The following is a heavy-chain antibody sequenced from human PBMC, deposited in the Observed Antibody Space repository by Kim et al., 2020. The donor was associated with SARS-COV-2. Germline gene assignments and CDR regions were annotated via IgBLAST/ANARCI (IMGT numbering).Heavy chain of an antibody. Sequence: GGSLRLSCAASGFTFSSYAMSWVRQAPGKGLEWVSAISGSGGSTYYADSVKGRFTISRDNSKNTLYLQMNSLRAEDTAVYYCAKGQGGVRSKNNYYYGMDVWGQGTPVTVSS. CDR3: AKGQGGVRSKNNYYYGMDV. V-gene: IGHV3-23*01. D-gene: IGHD1-26*01. CDR1: GFTFSSYA. J-gene: IGHJ6*02. CDR2: ISGSGGST.